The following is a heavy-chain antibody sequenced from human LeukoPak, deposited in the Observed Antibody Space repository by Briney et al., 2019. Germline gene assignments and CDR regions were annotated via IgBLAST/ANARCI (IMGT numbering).Heavy chain of an antibody. CDR2: ILEDGSIQ. V-gene: IGHV3-30*04. CDR3: ARASSSWYSYYYYYMDV. J-gene: IGHJ6*03. D-gene: IGHD6-13*01. CDR1: GFTFRNYM. Sequence: GGSLRLSCAASGFTFRNYMMHWVRQAPGKGLDWVAVILEDGSIQHYADSVKGRFTISRDNSRNTVFLQMNSLRGEDTAIYYCARASSSWYSYYYYYMDVWGKGTTVTVSS.